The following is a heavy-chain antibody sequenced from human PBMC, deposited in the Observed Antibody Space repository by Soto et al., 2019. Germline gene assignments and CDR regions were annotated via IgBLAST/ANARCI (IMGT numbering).Heavy chain of an antibody. CDR1: GFTFSSYA. CDR2: ISGSGTNR. J-gene: IGHJ4*02. Sequence: EVQLLESGGGLVQPGGSLRLSCAASGFTFSSYAMTWVRQAPGKGLEWVSAISGSGTNRYYADSVKGRFTISTDNSKNTVYLQRNSLRAEDTAVYYCAKDRVDYGDYRGLDYWGQGTRVTVSS. V-gene: IGHV3-23*01. CDR3: AKDRVDYGDYRGLDY. D-gene: IGHD4-17*01.